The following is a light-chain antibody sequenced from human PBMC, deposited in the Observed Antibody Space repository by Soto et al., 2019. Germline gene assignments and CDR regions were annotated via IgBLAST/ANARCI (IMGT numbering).Light chain of an antibody. Sequence: EIVMTQSPATLSVSPGARAPLSCRARQSVTNNQFAWFRQKPGQAPRLLIYGASSRATGIPDRFSGSGSGTDFTLTISRLEPEDFAVYYCQQYGSSTATFGQGTKVDI. V-gene: IGKV3-20*01. CDR2: GAS. CDR3: QQYGSSTAT. CDR1: QSVTNNQ. J-gene: IGKJ1*01.